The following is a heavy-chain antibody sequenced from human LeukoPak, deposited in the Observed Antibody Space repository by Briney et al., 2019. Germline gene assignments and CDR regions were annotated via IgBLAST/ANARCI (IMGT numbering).Heavy chain of an antibody. CDR3: ARKEDYVDY. CDR2: IFPGDSDT. J-gene: IGHJ4*02. Sequence: GGSLKISCNVSRYSSTTYCIGWVGHLPGKGREWMGCIFPGDSDTRYSPSSHGQATIPAHETITTAHLLWSSTNAADTTMYYCARKEDYVDYWGKGTLVTVSS. CDR1: RYSSTTYC. V-gene: IGHV5-51*01.